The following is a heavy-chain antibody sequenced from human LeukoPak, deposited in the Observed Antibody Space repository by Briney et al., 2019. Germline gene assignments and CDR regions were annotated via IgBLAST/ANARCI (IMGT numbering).Heavy chain of an antibody. V-gene: IGHV4-31*03. CDR3: ARGYSSSSHYYYYYYMDV. Sequence: SETLSLTCTVSGGSISSGGYYWSWIRQHPGKGLEWIGYIYYSGSTYYNPSLKSRVTISVDTSKKQFSLKLSSVTAADTAVYYCARGYSSSSHYYYYYYMDVWGKGTTVTVSS. D-gene: IGHD6-6*01. CDR2: IYYSGST. CDR1: GGSISSGGYY. J-gene: IGHJ6*03.